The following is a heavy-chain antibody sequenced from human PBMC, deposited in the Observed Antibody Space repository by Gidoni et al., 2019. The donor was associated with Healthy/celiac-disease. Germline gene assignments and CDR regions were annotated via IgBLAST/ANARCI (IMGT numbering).Heavy chain of an antibody. Sequence: GMHWVRQAPGKGLEWVAVIWYDGSNKYYADSVKGRFTISRDNSKNTLYLQMNSLRAEDTAVYYCARDVLREHDYGDSPYYYYGMDVWGQGTTVTVSS. D-gene: IGHD4-17*01. CDR2: IWYDGSNK. J-gene: IGHJ6*02. V-gene: IGHV3-33*01. CDR1: G. CDR3: ARDVLREHDYGDSPYYYYGMDV.